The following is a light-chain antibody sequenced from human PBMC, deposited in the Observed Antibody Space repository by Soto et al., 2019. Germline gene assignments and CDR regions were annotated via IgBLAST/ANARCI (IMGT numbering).Light chain of an antibody. CDR3: QQYNTYRT. V-gene: IGKV1-5*03. Sequence: GDRVTITCWASQSINSALAWYQQKPGMAPNLLIYQASTLQSGTPSRFSGSGSGTEFTLTISSLQPDDFATYYCQQYNTYRTFGQGTKVEIK. CDR2: QAS. J-gene: IGKJ1*01. CDR1: QSINSA.